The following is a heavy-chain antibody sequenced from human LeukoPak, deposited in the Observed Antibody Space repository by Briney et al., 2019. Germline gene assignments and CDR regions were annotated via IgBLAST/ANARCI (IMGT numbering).Heavy chain of an antibody. CDR1: GFTLSSYA. CDR3: AKERSSRWYVNSLDY. J-gene: IGHJ4*02. D-gene: IGHD6-13*01. Sequence: TGGSLRLSCAASGFTLSSYAMSWVRQAPGKGLEWVSGISGGGESTYYADSVKGRLTISRDNSKKTLYLQMNSLRADDTAVYYCAKERSSRWYVNSLDYWGQGTLVTVSS. CDR2: ISGGGEST. V-gene: IGHV3-23*01.